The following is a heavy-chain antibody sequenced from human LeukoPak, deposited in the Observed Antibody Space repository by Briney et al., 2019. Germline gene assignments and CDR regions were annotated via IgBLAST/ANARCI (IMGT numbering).Heavy chain of an antibody. V-gene: IGHV1-18*01. Sequence: ASVKVSCKASGYTFTSYGISWVRQAPGQGLEWMGWISAYNGNTNYAQKFQGRVTITADKSTSTAYMELSSLRSEDTAVYYCARSPTTVVSESPIDYWGQGTLVTVSS. CDR1: GYTFTSYG. CDR3: ARSPTTVVSESPIDY. CDR2: ISAYNGNT. J-gene: IGHJ4*02. D-gene: IGHD4-11*01.